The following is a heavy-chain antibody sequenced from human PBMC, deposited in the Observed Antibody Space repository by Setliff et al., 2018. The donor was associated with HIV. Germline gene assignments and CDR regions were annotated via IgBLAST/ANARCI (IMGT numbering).Heavy chain of an antibody. CDR3: TADRASVWYGH. D-gene: IGHD6-19*01. CDR2: IYYSGST. V-gene: IGHV4-39*07. CDR1: GDSFSSNTNH. Sequence: PSETLSLTCTVSGDSFSSNTNHWGWIRQPPGKGLEWIGSIYYSGSTYYNPSLKSRVTISVDTSKNQFSLRLGSMAAADAATYYCTADRASVWYGHWGQGTLVTVSS. J-gene: IGHJ5*02.